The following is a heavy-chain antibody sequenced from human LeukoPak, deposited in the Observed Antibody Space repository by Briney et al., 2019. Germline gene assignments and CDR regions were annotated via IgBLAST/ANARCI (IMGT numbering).Heavy chain of an antibody. Sequence: ASVKVSCKASGYRLTSYYIHWVRQAPGQGLEWMGIINPSGGGTKYAQKFQGRVTMTRDTSTSTVYMELSSLRSEDTAVYYCARGGGVPTTRGDYWGQGTLVTVSS. J-gene: IGHJ4*02. V-gene: IGHV1-46*01. CDR2: INPSGGGT. CDR3: ARGGGVPTTRGDY. D-gene: IGHD1-26*01. CDR1: GYRLTSYY.